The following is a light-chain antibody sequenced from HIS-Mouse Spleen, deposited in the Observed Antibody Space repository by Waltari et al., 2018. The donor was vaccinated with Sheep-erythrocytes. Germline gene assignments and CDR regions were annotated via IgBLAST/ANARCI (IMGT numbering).Light chain of an antibody. Sequence: QSVLTQPPSVSAAPGQKVTISCSGSSPNLWNDYLFWYHQLPGTAPQLLIYDNNKRPSGIPDRFSGSKSGTSATLGITGLQTGDEADYYCGTWDSSLSAGVFGGGTKLTVL. CDR1: SPNLWNDY. J-gene: IGLJ3*02. CDR3: GTWDSSLSAGV. V-gene: IGLV1-51*01. CDR2: DNN.